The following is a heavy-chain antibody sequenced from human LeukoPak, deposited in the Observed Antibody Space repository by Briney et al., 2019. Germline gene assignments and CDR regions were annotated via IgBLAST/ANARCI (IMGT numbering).Heavy chain of an antibody. V-gene: IGHV3-53*01. CDR2: LYTGGIR. CDR3: ARDLGDGVAAIHWFDP. D-gene: IGHD2-15*01. Sequence: GGSLRLSCEASGFSVTNNYMSWFRLAPGKGLEWVSVLYTGGIRYYAGFVRGRFTSSRDDSKNTLYLQMNNLRAEDTAVYYCARDLGDGVAAIHWFDPWGQGTLVTVSS. CDR1: GFSVTNNY. J-gene: IGHJ5*02.